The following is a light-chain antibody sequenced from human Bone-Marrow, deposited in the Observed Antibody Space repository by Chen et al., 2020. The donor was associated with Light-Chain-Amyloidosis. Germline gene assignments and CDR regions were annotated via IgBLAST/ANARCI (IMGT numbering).Light chain of an antibody. CDR3: SSYPITNTPV. CDR1: SSDVGADNH. CDR2: EVT. V-gene: IGLV2-14*01. Sequence: QSALTQPASVSGSPGQSITISCTGTSSDVGADNHVSWYQQHPDKSPKLMIYEVTNRPAWVPDRFSGSTADHTASRTISVLQTEDEADYFCSSYPITNTPVFGSGTRVTVL. J-gene: IGLJ1*01.